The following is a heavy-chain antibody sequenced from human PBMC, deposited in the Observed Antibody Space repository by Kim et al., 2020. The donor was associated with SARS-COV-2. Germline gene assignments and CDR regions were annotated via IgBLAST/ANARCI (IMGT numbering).Heavy chain of an antibody. CDR2: ISNSGTV. V-gene: IGHV4-59*08. Sequence: SETLSLTCNVSGASMSRYYWTWIRQPPGKGLEWIGYISNSGTVNYNLSLKSRVTISRDTSKNLLSLNLTSVTAADTAVYYSASRGHSSGWGHLGTWGPGT. CDR3: ASRGHSSGWGHLGT. J-gene: IGHJ1*01. CDR1: GASMSRYY. D-gene: IGHD6-19*01.